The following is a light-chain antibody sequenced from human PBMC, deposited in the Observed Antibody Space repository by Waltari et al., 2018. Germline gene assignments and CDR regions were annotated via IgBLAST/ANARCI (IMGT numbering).Light chain of an antibody. CDR3: QQYYSFPRT. J-gene: IGKJ1*01. Sequence: DIVMTQNPDSLALSLGERATIHCPTSQSLLYRHNSKNYLAWFQQKPGQPPRLLIYWASARDSGVPERFSGSGSGTDFTLTISSLQAEDVAIYYCQQYYSFPRTFGRGTKVEVK. CDR1: QSLLYRHNSKNY. CDR2: WAS. V-gene: IGKV4-1*01.